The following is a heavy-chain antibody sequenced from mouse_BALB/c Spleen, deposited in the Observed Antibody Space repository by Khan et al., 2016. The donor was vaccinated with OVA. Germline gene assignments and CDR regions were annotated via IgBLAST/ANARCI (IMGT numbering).Heavy chain of an antibody. V-gene: IGHV3-8*02. CDR2: VTYSGNT. Sequence: EVQLQESGPSLVKPSQTLSLTCSVTGDSITSGFWNWIRKFPGNKFEYMGYVTYSGNTYYNPSLKSRISITRATSKSQSYLQLNSVNTEDTATYCCARSYGSRAMDYWGQGTSVTVSS. J-gene: IGHJ4*01. CDR1: GDSITSGF. D-gene: IGHD1-1*01. CDR3: ARSYGSRAMDY.